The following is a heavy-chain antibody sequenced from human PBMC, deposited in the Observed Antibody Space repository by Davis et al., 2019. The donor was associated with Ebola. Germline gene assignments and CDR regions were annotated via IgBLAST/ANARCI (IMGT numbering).Heavy chain of an antibody. CDR3: ARGVFGAFFDS. Sequence: PGGSLRLSCSVSGTSISPYYWSWIRQTPGKGLDWIGYVEHHGRTEYIPSFNSRVTISVDTSKSQFSLKLTSVTTADTAVYYCARGVFGAFFDSWGQGALVTVSS. V-gene: IGHV4-59*01. CDR1: GTSISPYY. CDR2: VEHHGRT. D-gene: IGHD3-10*01. J-gene: IGHJ4*02.